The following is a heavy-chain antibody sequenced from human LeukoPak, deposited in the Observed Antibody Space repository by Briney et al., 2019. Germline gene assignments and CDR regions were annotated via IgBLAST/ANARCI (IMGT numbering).Heavy chain of an antibody. D-gene: IGHD3-16*01. V-gene: IGHV3-48*03. J-gene: IGHJ2*01. Sequence: GGSLRLSCAASGCTFSRYEMNWVRQAPGKGLEWLSYISSRGTSIYYAESVKGRFTVSRDKAKNSLFLQMNSLRAEDTAVYYCARGGEYWFFDLWGRGTLVTVSS. CDR2: ISSRGTSI. CDR1: GCTFSRYE. CDR3: ARGGEYWFFDL.